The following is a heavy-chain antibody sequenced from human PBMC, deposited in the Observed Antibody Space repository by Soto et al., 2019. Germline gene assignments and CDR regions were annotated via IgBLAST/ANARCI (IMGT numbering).Heavy chain of an antibody. CDR2: ISYDGSNK. J-gene: IGHJ4*02. Sequence: QVQLVESGGGVVQPGRSLRLSCAASGFTFSSYAMHWVRQAPGKGLEWVAVISYDGSNKYYADSVKGRFTISRDNSKNTLYLQMNSLRAEDTAVYYCARGMGATTPLFDYWGPGTLVTVSS. CDR3: ARGMGATTPLFDY. D-gene: IGHD1-26*01. V-gene: IGHV3-30-3*01. CDR1: GFTFSSYA.